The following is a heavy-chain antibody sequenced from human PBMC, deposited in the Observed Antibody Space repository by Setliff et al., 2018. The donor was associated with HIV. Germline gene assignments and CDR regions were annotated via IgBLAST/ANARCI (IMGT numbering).Heavy chain of an antibody. V-gene: IGHV4-34*01. CDR3: VRGWYDKVSTISAPYYYYMDV. CDR2: INHSGST. D-gene: IGHD5-12*01. CDR1: GGSLNGFY. J-gene: IGHJ6*03. Sequence: PSETLSLTCAFYGGSLNGFYWGWIRQSPGKGLEWIGQINHSGSTNYNPSLRSRVTIRVDMSKNQFSLEVTAVTAADTAVYYCVRGWYDKVSTISAPYYYYMDVWGKGTTVTVSS.